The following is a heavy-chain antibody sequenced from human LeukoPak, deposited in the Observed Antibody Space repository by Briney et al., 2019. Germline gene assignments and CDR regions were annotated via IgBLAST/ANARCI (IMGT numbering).Heavy chain of an antibody. Sequence: GASVKVSCKASGYTFSGHFLHWIRQAPGQRLEWVGWVNPNSGGTNYAQKFQGRVTMTRDTSISTAYMELSRLTPDDTALYYCARDRDYSNTERGFDYWGQGTLVTVSS. V-gene: IGHV1-2*02. CDR1: GYTFSGHF. CDR3: ARDRDYSNTERGFDY. J-gene: IGHJ4*02. D-gene: IGHD4-11*01. CDR2: VNPNSGGT.